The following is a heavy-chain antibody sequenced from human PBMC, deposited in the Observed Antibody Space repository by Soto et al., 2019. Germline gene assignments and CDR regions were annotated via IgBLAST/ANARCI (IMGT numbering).Heavy chain of an antibody. CDR2: IYYSGST. Sequence: PSETLSLTCAVYGGSFSGYYWSWIRQPPGKGLEWIGYIYYSGSTNYNPSLKSRVTISVDTSKNQFSLKLSSVTAADTAVYYCAGSRFGHYYYYYYYMDVWGKGTTVTVSS. CDR3: AGSRFGHYYYYYYYMDV. V-gene: IGHV4-59*01. D-gene: IGHD3-3*01. J-gene: IGHJ6*03. CDR1: GGSFSGYY.